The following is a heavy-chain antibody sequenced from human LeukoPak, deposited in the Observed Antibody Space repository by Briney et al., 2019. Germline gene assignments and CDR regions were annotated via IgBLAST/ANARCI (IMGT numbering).Heavy chain of an antibody. J-gene: IGHJ4*02. V-gene: IGHV3-30*18. CDR2: ISYDGSNK. D-gene: IGHD3-10*01. CDR3: AKEHGSGSFDY. CDR1: GFTFSSYG. Sequence: GGSLRLSCAASGFTFSSYGMHWVRQAPGKGLKWVAVISYDGSNKYYADSVKGRFTISRDNSKNTLYLQMNSLRAEDTAVYYCAKEHGSGSFDYWGQGTLVTVSS.